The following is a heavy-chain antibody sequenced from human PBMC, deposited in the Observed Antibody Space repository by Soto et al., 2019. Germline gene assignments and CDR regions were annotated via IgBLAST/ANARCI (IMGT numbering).Heavy chain of an antibody. CDR3: ARVGETGTYFDY. J-gene: IGHJ4*02. CDR2: ISSSSSYI. D-gene: IGHD1-7*01. Sequence: PGGSLRLSCAASGFTFSSYSMNWVRQAPGKGLEWVSSISSSSSYIYYADSVKGRFTISRDNAKSSLYLQMNSLRAEDTAVYYCARVGETGTYFDYWGQGTLVTVSS. V-gene: IGHV3-21*01. CDR1: GFTFSSYS.